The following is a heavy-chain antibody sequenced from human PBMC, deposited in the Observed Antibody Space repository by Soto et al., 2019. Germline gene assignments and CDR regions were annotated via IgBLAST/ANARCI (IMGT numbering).Heavy chain of an antibody. CDR2: IIPILGIA. D-gene: IGHD3-22*01. CDR3: ASRYDSSDY. Sequence: QVQLVQSGAEVKKPGSSVKVSCKASGGTFSTYTISWVRQAPGQGLEWMGRIIPILGIANYAQKFQGRVTITADKATSTAYMELSSLRSEDTAVYYCASRYDSSDYWGQGTLVTVSS. CDR1: GGTFSTYT. V-gene: IGHV1-69*02. J-gene: IGHJ4*02.